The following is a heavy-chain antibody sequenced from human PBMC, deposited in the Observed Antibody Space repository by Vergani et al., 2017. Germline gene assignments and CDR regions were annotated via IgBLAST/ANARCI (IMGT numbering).Heavy chain of an antibody. Sequence: EVALVQSGPEMRKPGESLKISCKGSEYSFGNYWIGWVRQMPGKGLEWMGIIYPADSDTRYSPSFQGQVNISADKSISTAFLQWDSLKASDTALYYCARHTTYTDSWGQGTLVTVSS. V-gene: IGHV5-51*01. CDR3: ARHTTYTDS. D-gene: IGHD1-1*01. CDR2: IYPADSDT. J-gene: IGHJ4*02. CDR1: EYSFGNYW.